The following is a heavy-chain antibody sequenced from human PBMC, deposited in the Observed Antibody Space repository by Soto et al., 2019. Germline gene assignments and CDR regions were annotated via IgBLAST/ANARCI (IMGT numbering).Heavy chain of an antibody. CDR1: GFTFSSYS. D-gene: IGHD2-15*01. Sequence: LSLTCAASGFTFSSYSMNWVRQAPGKGLEWVSYISSSSSTIYYADSVKGRFTISRDNAKNSLYLQMNSLRAEDTAVYYCARDLVADAFDIWGQGTMVTVSS. J-gene: IGHJ3*02. CDR3: ARDLVADAFDI. CDR2: ISSSSSTI. V-gene: IGHV3-48*04.